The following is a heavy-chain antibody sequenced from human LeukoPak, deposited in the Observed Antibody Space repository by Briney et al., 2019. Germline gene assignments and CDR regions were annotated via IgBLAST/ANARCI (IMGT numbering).Heavy chain of an antibody. D-gene: IGHD6-19*01. CDR3: ARGQDPGIAVAGIGGLAYYLDY. CDR1: GGTFSSYA. J-gene: IGHJ4*02. V-gene: IGHV1-69*05. CDR2: IIPIFGTA. Sequence: ASVKVSCKASGGTFSSYAISWVRQAPGQGLEWMGGIIPIFGTANYAQKFQGRVTITTDESTSTAYMELSSLRSEDTAVYYCARGQDPGIAVAGIGGLAYYLDYWGQGTLVTVSS.